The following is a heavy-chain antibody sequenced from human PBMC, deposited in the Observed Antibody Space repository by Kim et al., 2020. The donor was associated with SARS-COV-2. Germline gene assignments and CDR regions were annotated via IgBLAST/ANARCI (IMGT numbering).Heavy chain of an antibody. V-gene: IGHV4-61*01. D-gene: IGHD3-10*01. CDR1: GGSVSSGSYY. Sequence: SETLSLTCTVSGGSVSSGSYYWSWIRQTPGKGLEWIGYIYYSGSTNYNPSLKSRVTISVDTSKNQFSLKLSSVTAADTAVYYCARGPVGFGAPYYFDYWGQGTLVTVSS. CDR2: IYYSGST. CDR3: ARGPVGFGAPYYFDY. J-gene: IGHJ4*02.